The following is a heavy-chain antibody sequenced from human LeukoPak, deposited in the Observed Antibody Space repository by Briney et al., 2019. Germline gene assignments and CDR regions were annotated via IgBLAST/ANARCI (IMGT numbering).Heavy chain of an antibody. CDR3: ARGPPDCTNGVCYYYYYYMDV. V-gene: IGHV4-34*01. J-gene: IGHJ6*03. CDR2: IYYSGST. Sequence: PSETLSLTCAVYGGSFSGYYWSWIRQPPGKGLEWIGSIYYSGSTYYNPSLKSRVTISVDTSKNQFSLKLSSVTAADTAVYYCARGPPDCTNGVCYYYYYYMDVWGKGTTVTVSS. D-gene: IGHD2-8*01. CDR1: GGSFSGYY.